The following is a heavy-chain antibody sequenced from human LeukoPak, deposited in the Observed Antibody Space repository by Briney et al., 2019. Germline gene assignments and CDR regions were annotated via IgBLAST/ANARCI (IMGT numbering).Heavy chain of an antibody. J-gene: IGHJ4*02. V-gene: IGHV1-2*02. CDR2: INPNSGGT. CDR1: GYTFTGYS. Sequence: ASVKVSCKASGYTFTGYSMHWVRQAPGQGLEWMGRINPNSGGTAYAQKFQGRVTMTRDTSISTAYMELSRLRSDDTAVYYCARDAHCSGGSCYGFDYWGQRTLVTLSS. CDR3: ARDAHCSGGSCYGFDY. D-gene: IGHD2-15*01.